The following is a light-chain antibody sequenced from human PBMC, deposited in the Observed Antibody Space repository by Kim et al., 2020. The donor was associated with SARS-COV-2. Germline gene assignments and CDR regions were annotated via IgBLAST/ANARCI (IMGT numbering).Light chain of an antibody. CDR3: AAWDDSLKGVV. CDR2: NND. CDR1: SSSIGGNT. Sequence: GQRVTISCTGSSSSIGGNTVTWYRQLPGTAPKVLIYNNDERPSGVPARFSGSKSGTSVSLAISGLQSEDEADYHCAAWDDSLKGVVFGGGTQLTVL. J-gene: IGLJ2*01. V-gene: IGLV1-44*01.